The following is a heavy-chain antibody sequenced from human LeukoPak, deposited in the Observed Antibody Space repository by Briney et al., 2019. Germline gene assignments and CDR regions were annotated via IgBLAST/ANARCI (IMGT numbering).Heavy chain of an antibody. CDR3: TTEQDSAYCSGGSCYSRVHDAFDI. J-gene: IGHJ3*02. CDR1: GFTFSNAW. CDR2: IKSKTDGGTT. V-gene: IGHV3-15*01. Sequence: GGSLRLSCAASGFTFSNAWMSWVRQAPGKGLEWVGRIKSKTDGGTTDYAAPVKGRFTISRDDSKNTLYLQMNSLKTEDTAVYYCTTEQDSAYCSGGSCYSRVHDAFDIWGQGTMVAVSS. D-gene: IGHD2-15*01.